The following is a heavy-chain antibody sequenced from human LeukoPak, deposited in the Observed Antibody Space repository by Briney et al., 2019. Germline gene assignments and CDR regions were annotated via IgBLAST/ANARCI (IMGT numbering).Heavy chain of an antibody. CDR2: ISGSGGST. V-gene: IGHV3-23*01. J-gene: IGHJ3*02. D-gene: IGHD3-22*01. CDR1: GFTFSSYA. CDR3: AKEIDDSSGYYGIGAFDI. Sequence: GGSLRLSCAASGFTFSSYAMSWVRQAPGKGLEWVSAISGSGGSTYYADSVKGRFTISRDNSKNTLYLQMNSLRAEDTAVYYCAKEIDDSSGYYGIGAFDIWGQGTMVTVSS.